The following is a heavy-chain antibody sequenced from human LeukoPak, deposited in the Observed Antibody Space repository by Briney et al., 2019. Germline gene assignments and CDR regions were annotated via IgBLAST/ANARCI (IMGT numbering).Heavy chain of an antibody. CDR1: GFTFSSYV. Sequence: GGSLRLSCAASGFTFSSYVMSWVRQAPGKGLEWVSAISGSGGSTYYADSVKGRFTISRDNSKNTLYLQMNSLRAEDTALYYCAKDSGYDSGHFDYWGQGTPVTVSS. D-gene: IGHD5-12*01. CDR2: ISGSGGST. J-gene: IGHJ4*02. V-gene: IGHV3-23*01. CDR3: AKDSGYDSGHFDY.